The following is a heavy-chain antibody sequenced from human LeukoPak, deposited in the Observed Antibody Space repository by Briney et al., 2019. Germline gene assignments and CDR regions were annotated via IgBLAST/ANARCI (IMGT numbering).Heavy chain of an antibody. CDR1: GFTFSSYT. V-gene: IGHV3-21*01. J-gene: IGHJ4*02. Sequence: GGSLRLSCAASGFTFSSYTMNWVRQAPGKGLEWVSSITSSSNYIYYADSVKGRFTISRDNAKNSLYLQMNSLRAEDTAVYYCGSMVREGEDSWGQGTLVTVSS. D-gene: IGHD3-10*01. CDR2: ITSSSNYI. CDR3: GSMVREGEDS.